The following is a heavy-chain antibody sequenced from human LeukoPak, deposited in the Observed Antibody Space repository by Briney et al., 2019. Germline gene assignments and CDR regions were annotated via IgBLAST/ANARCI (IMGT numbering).Heavy chain of an antibody. Sequence: GGSLRLSCSASRFTFSAYAMYWVRQAPGNGLEYVSGISSNGGSSFYADSVKSRFTISRDNSKNTLYLQMSSLRAEDTAVYYCVKITSVTGGDCWGQGTRLTVSS. CDR2: ISSNGGSS. V-gene: IGHV3-64D*09. D-gene: IGHD1-1*01. CDR1: RFTFSAYA. CDR3: VKITSVTGGDC. J-gene: IGHJ4*02.